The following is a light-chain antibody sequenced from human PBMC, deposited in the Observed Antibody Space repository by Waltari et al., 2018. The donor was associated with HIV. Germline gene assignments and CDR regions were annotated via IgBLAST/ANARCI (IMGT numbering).Light chain of an antibody. CDR3: QAWDSSAAVV. CDR1: KLENNY. J-gene: IGLJ2*01. Sequence: SYDLIQPPSVSMSPGQTASITCSGDKLENNYLCWYQQKPGQSPVLLIYQDTKRPSGIPERFSGSNSGNTATLTISGTQAMDEADYYCQAWDSSAAVVFGGGTKLTVL. CDR2: QDT. V-gene: IGLV3-1*01.